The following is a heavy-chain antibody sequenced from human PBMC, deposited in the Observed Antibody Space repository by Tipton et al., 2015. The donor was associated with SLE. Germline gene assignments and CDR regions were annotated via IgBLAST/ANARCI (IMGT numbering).Heavy chain of an antibody. J-gene: IGHJ2*01. CDR3: ARAAAGDIRGYFDL. Sequence: QLVQSGPEVKKPGASVKVSCKASGYTFNTYYMHWVRQAPGQGLEWMGIINPSGGSTSYAQKFQDRVTMTRDTSTSTVYMELSSLRSEDTAVYYCARAAAGDIRGYFDLWGRGTLVTVSS. D-gene: IGHD2-15*01. CDR2: INPSGGST. V-gene: IGHV1-46*02. CDR1: GYTFNTYY.